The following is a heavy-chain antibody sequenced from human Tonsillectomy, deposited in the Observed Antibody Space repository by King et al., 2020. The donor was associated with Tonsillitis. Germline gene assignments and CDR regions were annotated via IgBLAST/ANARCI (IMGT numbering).Heavy chain of an antibody. D-gene: IGHD1-7*01. Sequence: VQLVESGGGLVQPGRSLKLSCAASGFSFDDYAMHWVRQAPGKGLEWGSGISSNSGSIGYADSLKGRFSISRDNTNNALYVQMNSLRPEDTAFYYCAKAIGRTATTTVHYRGQGTLVTVSS. V-gene: IGHV3-9*01. J-gene: IGHJ4*02. CDR3: AKAIGRTATTTVHY. CDR2: ISSNSGSI. CDR1: GFSFDDYA.